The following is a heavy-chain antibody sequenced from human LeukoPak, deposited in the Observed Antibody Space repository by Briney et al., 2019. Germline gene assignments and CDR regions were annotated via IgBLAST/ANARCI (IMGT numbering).Heavy chain of an antibody. CDR2: INHSGST. CDR3: ARDTLAVAGSGSFDY. CDR1: GGSFGGYY. V-gene: IGHV4-34*01. J-gene: IGHJ4*02. Sequence: SETLSLTCAVYGGSFGGYYWSWIRQPPGKGLEWIGEINHSGSTNYNPSLKSRVTISVDTSKNQFSLKLSSVTAADTAVYYCARDTLAVAGSGSFDYWGQGTLVTVSS. D-gene: IGHD6-19*01.